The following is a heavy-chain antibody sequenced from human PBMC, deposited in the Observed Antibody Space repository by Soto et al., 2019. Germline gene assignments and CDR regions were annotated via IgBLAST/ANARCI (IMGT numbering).Heavy chain of an antibody. CDR2: IIPILGIA. Sequence: ASVKVSCKASGGTFSSYTISWVRQAPGQGLEWMGRIIPILGIANYAQKFQGRVTMTWGTSTSTVYMELTSLRSEDTAVYYCILGGGNYWGQGTLVTVSS. CDR1: GGTFSSYT. J-gene: IGHJ4*02. V-gene: IGHV1-69*02. D-gene: IGHD3-16*01. CDR3: ILGGGNY.